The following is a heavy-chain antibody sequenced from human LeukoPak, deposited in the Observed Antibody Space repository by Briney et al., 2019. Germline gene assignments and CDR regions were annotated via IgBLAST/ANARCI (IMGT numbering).Heavy chain of an antibody. V-gene: IGHV3-7*01. CDR3: ARTPRGFSHYFDY. D-gene: IGHD2-15*01. CDR2: IKQDGSEK. Sequence: GGSLRLSCAASGFTFSSYWMSWVRQAPGKGLEWVANIKQDGSEKYYVDSVKGRFTISRDNAKNSLYLQMNSLRAEDTAVYYCARTPRGFSHYFDYWGQGTLVTVSS. J-gene: IGHJ4*02. CDR1: GFTFSSYW.